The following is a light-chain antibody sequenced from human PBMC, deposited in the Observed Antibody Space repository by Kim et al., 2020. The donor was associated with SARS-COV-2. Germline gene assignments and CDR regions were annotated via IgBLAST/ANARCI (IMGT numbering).Light chain of an antibody. J-gene: IGLJ7*01. CDR2: DVY. V-gene: IGLV2-14*03. CDR3: SSYAGSNTLV. CDR1: SSDIGGYNY. Sequence: QSALTQPASVSGSPGQSITISCTGSSSDIGGYNYVSWYQQHPDKAPKLIIYDVYSRPSGVSTRFSGSKSGNTASLTIAGLQAEDEADYYCSSYAGSNTLVFGGGTQLTVL.